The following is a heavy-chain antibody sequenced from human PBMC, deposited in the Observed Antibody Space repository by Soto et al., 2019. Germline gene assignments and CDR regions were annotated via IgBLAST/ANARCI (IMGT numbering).Heavy chain of an antibody. CDR2: SNAGNGNT. D-gene: IGHD2-21*02. CDR1: GYTFTSYA. Sequence: QVQLVQSGAEVKKPGASVKVSCKASGYTFTSYAMHGVRQAPGQRLEWMGWSNAGNGNTKYSQKFQGRVTITRDTSASTAYRGLSSLRSEDTAVNYWARDCGGDCYPAEYFQHWGQGTLVTVSS. CDR3: ARDCGGDCYPAEYFQH. J-gene: IGHJ1*01. V-gene: IGHV1-3*01.